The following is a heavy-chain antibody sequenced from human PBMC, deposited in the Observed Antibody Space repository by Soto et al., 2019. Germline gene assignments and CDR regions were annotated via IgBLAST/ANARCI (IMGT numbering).Heavy chain of an antibody. CDR3: ARIGGYCSGTSCYGYYGMDV. CDR1: GGSISSGPYS. CDR2: FYYSGST. J-gene: IGHJ6*02. D-gene: IGHD2-2*01. Sequence: QLQLQESGPGLVKPSETLSLTCTVSGGSISSGPYSWGWLRQPPGKGLEWIGTFYYSGSTYYYPALESRATISVDTSTTQVSLKVSSVTAADTAMYYCARIGGYCSGTSCYGYYGMDVWGQGTTVSVSS. V-gene: IGHV4-39*01.